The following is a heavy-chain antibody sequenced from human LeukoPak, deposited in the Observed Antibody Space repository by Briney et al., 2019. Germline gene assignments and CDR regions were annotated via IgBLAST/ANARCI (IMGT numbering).Heavy chain of an antibody. CDR3: ARSNDYAWGSFDY. Sequence: QPGGSLRLSCAASGFTFSSYGMHWVRQAPGKGLEWVAVIWYDGSNKYYADSVKGRFTISRDNSKNTLYLQMNSLRAEDTAVYYCARSNDYAWGSFDYWGQGTLVTVSS. CDR1: GFTFSSYG. CDR2: IWYDGSNK. V-gene: IGHV3-33*01. D-gene: IGHD3-16*01. J-gene: IGHJ4*02.